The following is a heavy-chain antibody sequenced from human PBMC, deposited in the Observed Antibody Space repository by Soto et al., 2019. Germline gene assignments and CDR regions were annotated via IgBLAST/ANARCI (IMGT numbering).Heavy chain of an antibody. Sequence: ASVKVSCKASGYTFTSYGISWVRQAPGQGLEWMGWISAYNGNTNYAQKLQGRVTMTTDTSTSPAYMELRSLRSDDTAVYYCARDPIPPYCSSTSCYVRWFDYWGQGTLVTVSS. D-gene: IGHD2-2*01. V-gene: IGHV1-18*01. J-gene: IGHJ4*02. CDR1: GYTFTSYG. CDR3: ARDPIPPYCSSTSCYVRWFDY. CDR2: ISAYNGNT.